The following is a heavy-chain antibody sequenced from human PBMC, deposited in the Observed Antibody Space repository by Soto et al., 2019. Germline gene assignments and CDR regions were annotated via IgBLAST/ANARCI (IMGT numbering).Heavy chain of an antibody. J-gene: IGHJ6*02. V-gene: IGHV4-39*07. CDR3: ASTWSELKGSYYYYGMDV. CDR1: GSSLDSSNTY. D-gene: IGHD1-26*01. Sequence: PSETLSLTCSVSGSSLDSSNTYWGWVRQPPGKPLEWIGSVFSSGTTYYNASLKSRIAISLNTPKNQFSLRLSSVTAADTAVYYCASTWSELKGSYYYYGMDVWGQGTTVTVSS. CDR2: VFSSGTT.